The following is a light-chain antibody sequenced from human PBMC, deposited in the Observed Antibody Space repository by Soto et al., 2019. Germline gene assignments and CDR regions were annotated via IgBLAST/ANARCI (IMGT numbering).Light chain of an antibody. CDR3: SSYAGSNNYV. Sequence: QSALTQPPSASGSPGQSVTISCTGTSSDVGGYNYVSWYQQHPGKAPKLMIYEVSTRPSGVPDRFSGSKSGNTASLTVSGLQAEDEADYYCSSYAGSNNYVFGTGTKLTV. V-gene: IGLV2-8*01. CDR2: EVS. J-gene: IGLJ1*01. CDR1: SSDVGGYNY.